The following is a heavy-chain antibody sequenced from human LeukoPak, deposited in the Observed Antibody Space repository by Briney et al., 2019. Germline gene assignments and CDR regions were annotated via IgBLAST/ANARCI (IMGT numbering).Heavy chain of an antibody. V-gene: IGHV3-30*03. Sequence: SGGSLRLSCEGSAFIFSGHWMNWVRQAPGKGLEWVAIISNDGSRKYYAHSVEGRFTISRDNSKNTLYLQMDSLRAEDTAVYYCARDRAWNYFDYWGQGTLVTVSS. CDR1: AFIFSGHW. J-gene: IGHJ4*02. CDR3: ARDRAWNYFDY. CDR2: ISNDGSRK. D-gene: IGHD3-3*01.